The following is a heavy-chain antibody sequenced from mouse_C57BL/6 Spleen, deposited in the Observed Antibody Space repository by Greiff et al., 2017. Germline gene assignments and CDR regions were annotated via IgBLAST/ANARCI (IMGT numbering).Heavy chain of an antibody. CDR3: ARRGDYGAWFAY. Sequence: QVQLQQPGAELVMPGASVKLSCKASGYTFTSYWMHWVKQRPGQGLAWIGEIDPSDSYTNYNQKFKGKSTLTVDKSSSTAYMQLSSLTSEDSAVYYCARRGDYGAWFAYWGQGTLVTVSA. J-gene: IGHJ3*01. CDR2: IDPSDSYT. V-gene: IGHV1-69*01. D-gene: IGHD2-4*01. CDR1: GYTFTSYW.